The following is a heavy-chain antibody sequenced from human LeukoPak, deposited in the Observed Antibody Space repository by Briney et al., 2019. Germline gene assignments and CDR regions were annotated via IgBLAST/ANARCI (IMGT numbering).Heavy chain of an antibody. D-gene: IGHD1-26*01. V-gene: IGHV5-51*01. Sequence: GASVKVSCKASGYTFTSYWIGWVRQLPGKGLEWMGIIYPGDSDTRYSPSFQGQVTISADKSISTAYLQWSSLKASDTAMYYCATLDLWELLKGGGAFDIWGQGTMVTVSS. CDR2: IYPGDSDT. J-gene: IGHJ3*02. CDR3: ATLDLWELLKGGGAFDI. CDR1: GYTFTSYW.